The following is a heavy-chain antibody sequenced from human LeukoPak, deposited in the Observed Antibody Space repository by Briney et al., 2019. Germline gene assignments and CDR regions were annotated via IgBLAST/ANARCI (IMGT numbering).Heavy chain of an antibody. Sequence: SETLSLTCTVSGGSISSYYWSWNRQPPGKGLEWIGYIYYSGSTNYNPFLKGRVTISVDTSKNQFSLKLSSVTAADTAVYYCASSTMVRGSSFWFDPWGQGTMVADSS. D-gene: IGHD3-10*01. CDR2: IYYSGST. J-gene: IGHJ5*02. CDR3: ASSTMVRGSSFWFDP. V-gene: IGHV4-59*01. CDR1: GGSISSYY.